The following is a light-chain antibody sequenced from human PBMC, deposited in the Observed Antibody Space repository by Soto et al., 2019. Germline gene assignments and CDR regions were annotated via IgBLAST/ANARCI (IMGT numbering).Light chain of an antibody. CDR1: QSVGSN. J-gene: IGKJ5*01. V-gene: IGKV3-15*01. CDR2: GAS. Sequence: EIVMTQSPATLSVSPGERVTLSCRASQSVGSNLAWYQQRPGQAPRLLIYGASTRAPDIPARFSASGSGTECSLTVGSLQSEDFVVYYCQQYNDWPPPITFGRGTRLEIK. CDR3: QQYNDWPPPIT.